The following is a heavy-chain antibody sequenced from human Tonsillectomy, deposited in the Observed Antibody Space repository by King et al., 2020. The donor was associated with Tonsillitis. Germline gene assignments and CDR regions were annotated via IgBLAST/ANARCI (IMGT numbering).Heavy chain of an antibody. D-gene: IGHD1-26*01. Sequence: VQLVESGGGLVQPGGSLRLSCAASGFTFSSYAMRWVRQAPGKGLEWVSAISGSGGSTYYADSVKGRFTISRDNSKNTLYLQMNSLRAEDTAVYYCAKEIVRATTWYYGMDVWGQGTTVTVSS. CDR2: ISGSGGST. V-gene: IGHV3-23*04. CDR1: GFTFSSYA. J-gene: IGHJ6*02. CDR3: AKEIVRATTWYYGMDV.